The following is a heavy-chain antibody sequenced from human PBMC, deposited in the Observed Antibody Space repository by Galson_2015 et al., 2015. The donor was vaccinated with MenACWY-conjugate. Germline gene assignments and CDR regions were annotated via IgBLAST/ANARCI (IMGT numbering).Heavy chain of an antibody. Sequence: SLRLSCAASGFNFRSYGMQWVRQAPGKGLEHVSAISSNGGRTFYANSVEGRFTISRDNSKNTLYLQMGSLRAEDMAVYYCARVGWFGDYRKEKYAMDVWGQGTTVTVSS. D-gene: IGHD3-10*01. CDR3: ARVGWFGDYRKEKYAMDV. CDR1: GFNFRSYG. J-gene: IGHJ6*02. V-gene: IGHV3-64*01. CDR2: ISSNGGRT.